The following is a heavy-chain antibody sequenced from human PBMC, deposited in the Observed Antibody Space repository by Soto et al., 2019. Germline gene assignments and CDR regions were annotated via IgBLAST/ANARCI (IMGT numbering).Heavy chain of an antibody. D-gene: IGHD6-13*01. CDR2: ISAYNGNT. J-gene: IGHJ5*02. CDR1: GYTFTSYG. CDR3: ARSGPSSRWYIWFDP. Sequence: ASEKVSCKASGYTFTSYGISWVRQAPGQGLEGMGWISAYNGNTNYAQKLQGRVTMTTDTSTSTAYMELRSLGSDHTAVDYCARSGPSSRWYIWFDPWGQGTLVTVSS. V-gene: IGHV1-18*01.